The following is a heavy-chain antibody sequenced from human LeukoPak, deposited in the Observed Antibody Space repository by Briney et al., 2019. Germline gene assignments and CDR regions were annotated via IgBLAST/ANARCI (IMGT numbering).Heavy chain of an antibody. J-gene: IGHJ5*01. CDR1: GFTVSSNY. Sequence: GGSLRLSCAASGFTVSSNYMSWVRQAPGKGLKWISVIYSGGSTYYADSVKGRFAISRDNSKNTVYLQMNSLRAEDTAVYYCASNGYSSNWYDYWGQGTLVTVSS. CDR2: IYSGGST. V-gene: IGHV3-66*01. D-gene: IGHD6-13*01. CDR3: ASNGYSSNWYDY.